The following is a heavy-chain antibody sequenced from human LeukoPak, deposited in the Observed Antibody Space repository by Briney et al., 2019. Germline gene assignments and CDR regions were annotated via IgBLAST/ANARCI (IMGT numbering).Heavy chain of an antibody. V-gene: IGHV3-48*01. Sequence: GGSLRLSCAASGFIFSSYSMNWVRQTPGKGLEWISYISSGSGTTYYGDPVQGRFITSRDNAKNSLHLQMNSLRAEDTGVYYCAKDRGNDYGVFDYWGQGILVTVSS. CDR3: AKDRGNDYGVFDY. CDR2: ISSGSGTT. CDR1: GFIFSSYS. J-gene: IGHJ4*02. D-gene: IGHD4-17*01.